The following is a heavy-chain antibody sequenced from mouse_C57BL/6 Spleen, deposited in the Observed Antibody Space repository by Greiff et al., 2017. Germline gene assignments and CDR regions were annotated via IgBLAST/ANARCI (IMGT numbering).Heavy chain of an antibody. CDR2: INPNYGTT. Sequence: VQLQQSGPELVKPGASVKISCKASGYSFTDYNMNWVKQSNGKSLEWIGVINPNYGTTRYNQKFKGKATLTVDQSSCTAYMQLNSQTTEDSAVYYCARGDYEDYAMDYWGQGTSVTVSA. D-gene: IGHD2-4*01. V-gene: IGHV1-39*01. CDR3: ARGDYEDYAMDY. CDR1: GYSFTDYN. J-gene: IGHJ4*01.